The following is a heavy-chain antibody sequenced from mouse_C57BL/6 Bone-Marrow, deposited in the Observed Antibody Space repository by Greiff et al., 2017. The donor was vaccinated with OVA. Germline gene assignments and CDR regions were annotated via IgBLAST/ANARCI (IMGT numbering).Heavy chain of an antibody. V-gene: IGHV1-82*01. CDR2: LYPGDGDT. CDR3: ARHEDGYYASYFDY. Sequence: QVQLKQSGPELVQPGASVKISCKASGYAFSSSWMNWLKQRPGKGLEWIGRLYPGDGDTNYNGKFKGKATLTADKSSSTAYMQLSSLTSEDSAVYFCARHEDGYYASYFDYWGQGTTLTVSS. J-gene: IGHJ2*01. CDR1: GYAFSSSW. D-gene: IGHD2-3*01.